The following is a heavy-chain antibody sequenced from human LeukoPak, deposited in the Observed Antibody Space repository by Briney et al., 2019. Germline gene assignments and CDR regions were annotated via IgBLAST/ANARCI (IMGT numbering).Heavy chain of an antibody. CDR2: IYYSGST. D-gene: IGHD5-24*01. CDR1: GGSISSSSYY. Sequence: PSETLSLTCTVSGGSISSSSYYWGWTRQPPGKGLEWIGSIYYSGSTYYNPSLKSRVTISVDTSKNQFSLKLSSVTAADTAVYYCARQVEMASDDAFDIWGQGTMVTVSS. J-gene: IGHJ3*02. CDR3: ARQVEMASDDAFDI. V-gene: IGHV4-39*01.